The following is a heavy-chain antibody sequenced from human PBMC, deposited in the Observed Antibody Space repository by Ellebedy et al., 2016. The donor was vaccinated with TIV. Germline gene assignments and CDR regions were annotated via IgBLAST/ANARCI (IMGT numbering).Heavy chain of an antibody. Sequence: SETLSLXCTVSGGSISSYYWSWIRQPPGKGLEWIGYIYYSGDSNHNPSLKSRVTISVDTSKNQFSLKLSSVTAADTAVYYCARGRDVEMATIYFDYWGQGTLVTVSS. CDR2: IYYSGDS. D-gene: IGHD5-24*01. V-gene: IGHV4-59*12. CDR3: ARGRDVEMATIYFDY. CDR1: GGSISSYY. J-gene: IGHJ4*02.